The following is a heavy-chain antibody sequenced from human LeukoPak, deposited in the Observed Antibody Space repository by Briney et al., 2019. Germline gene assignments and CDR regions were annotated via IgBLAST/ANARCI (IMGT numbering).Heavy chain of an antibody. CDR1: GGSISSYY. Sequence: SETLSLTCTVSGGSISSYYWSWIRQPPGKGLECIGDIYYSGSTTYNPSLKSRVTISVDTSKNQFSLKLSSVTAADTAVYYRARHGYGYGNFDYWGQGSLVTVSS. CDR2: IYYSGST. V-gene: IGHV4-59*08. CDR3: ARHGYGYGNFDY. D-gene: IGHD5-18*01. J-gene: IGHJ4*02.